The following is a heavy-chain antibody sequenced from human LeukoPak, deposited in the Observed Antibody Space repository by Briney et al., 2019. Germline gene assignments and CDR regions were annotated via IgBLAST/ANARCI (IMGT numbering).Heavy chain of an antibody. Sequence: PSETLSLTCAVSGYAISSGYYWGWIRQPPAKGLEWIGSIYHSGSTYYNPSLKSRVTISVDTSKNQFSLKLSSVTAADTAVYYCARLEITMVRGVITYFDYWGQGTLVTVSS. CDR3: ARLEITMVRGVITYFDY. CDR1: GYAISSGYY. D-gene: IGHD3-10*01. CDR2: IYHSGST. J-gene: IGHJ4*02. V-gene: IGHV4-38-2*01.